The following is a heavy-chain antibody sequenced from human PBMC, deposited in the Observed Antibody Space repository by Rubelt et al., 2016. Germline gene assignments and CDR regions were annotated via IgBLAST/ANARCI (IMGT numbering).Heavy chain of an antibody. CDR1: GFTFSSYA. CDR2: ISGSGGST. V-gene: IGHV3-23*01. Sequence: EVQLLESGGGLVQPGGSLRLSCAASGFTFSSYAMSWVRQAPGKGLEWVSAISGSGGSTYYADSGKGRFTISRDNSKNTLYLQMNSQRAEDTAVYYCAKAPLVVVAAALDYWGQGTLVTVSS. CDR3: AKAPLVVVAAALDY. D-gene: IGHD2-15*01. J-gene: IGHJ4*02.